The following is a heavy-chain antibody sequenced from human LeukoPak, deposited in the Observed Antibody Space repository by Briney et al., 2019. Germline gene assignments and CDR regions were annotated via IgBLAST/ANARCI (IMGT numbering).Heavy chain of an antibody. CDR2: INTNTGNP. V-gene: IGHV7-4-1*02. J-gene: IGHJ4*02. CDR1: GYTFTSYA. CDR3: AREGPFSGSLSFDY. D-gene: IGHD3-10*01. Sequence: ASVKVSCKASGYTFTSYAMNWVRQAPGQGLEWMGWINTNTGNPTYAQGFTGRFVFSLDTSVSTAYLQISSLKAEDTAVYYCAREGPFSGSLSFDYWGQGTLVTVSS.